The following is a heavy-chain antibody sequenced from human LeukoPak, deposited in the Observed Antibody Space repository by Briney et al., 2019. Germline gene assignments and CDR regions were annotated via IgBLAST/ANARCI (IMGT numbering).Heavy chain of an antibody. CDR3: ARLYCSGGSCYSGEHY. Sequence: ASVKVSCKASGYAFTSYGISWVRQAPGQGLEWMGWISAYNGNTNYAQKLQGRVTTTTDTSTSTAYMELRSLRSDDTAVYYCARLYCSGGSCYSGEHYWGQGTLVTVSS. J-gene: IGHJ4*02. V-gene: IGHV1-18*01. CDR1: GYAFTSYG. D-gene: IGHD2-15*01. CDR2: ISAYNGNT.